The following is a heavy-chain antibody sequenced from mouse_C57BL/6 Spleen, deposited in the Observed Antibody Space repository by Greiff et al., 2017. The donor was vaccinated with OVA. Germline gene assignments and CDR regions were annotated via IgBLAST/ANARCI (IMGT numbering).Heavy chain of an antibody. CDR3: TRADYGSSWDY. CDR2: INPSTGGT. Sequence: VQLQQSGPELVKPGASVKISCKASGYSFTGYYMNWVKQSPEKSLEWIGEINPSTGGTTYNQKFKAKATLTVDKSSSTAYMQLKSLTSEDSAVYYCTRADYGSSWDYWGQGTTLTVSS. CDR1: GYSFTGYY. D-gene: IGHD1-1*01. J-gene: IGHJ2*01. V-gene: IGHV1-42*01.